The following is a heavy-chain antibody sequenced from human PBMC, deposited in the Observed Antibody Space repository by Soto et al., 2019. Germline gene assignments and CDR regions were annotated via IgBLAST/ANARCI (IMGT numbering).Heavy chain of an antibody. J-gene: IGHJ4*02. CDR1: GYTFTSYG. CDR2: ISAYNGNA. D-gene: IGHD6-13*01. CDR3: AREAPLSTFDY. V-gene: IGHV1-18*01. Sequence: ASVKVSCXASGYTFTSYGISWVRQAPGQRLEWMGWISAYNGNANYAQKLQGRVTMTTDTSTSTAYMELRSLRSDDTAVYYCAREAPLSTFDYWGQGTLVTVSS.